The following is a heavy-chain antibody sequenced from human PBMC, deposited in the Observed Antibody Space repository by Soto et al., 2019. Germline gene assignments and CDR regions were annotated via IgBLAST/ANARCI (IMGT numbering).Heavy chain of an antibody. Sequence: ASVKVSCKASGYTFTSHYMHWVRQAPGQGLEWMGIMNPSGGSTDYAQKFQGRVTMTRDTSTSTVYMELSGLRSEDTALYYCTSGAGRLVAEYWGQGTLVTVSS. CDR3: TSGAGRLVAEY. CDR2: MNPSGGST. CDR1: GYTFTSHY. D-gene: IGHD2-15*01. V-gene: IGHV1-46*03. J-gene: IGHJ4*02.